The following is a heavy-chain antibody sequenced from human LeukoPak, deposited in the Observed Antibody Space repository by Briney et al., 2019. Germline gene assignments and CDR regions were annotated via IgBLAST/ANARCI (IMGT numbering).Heavy chain of an antibody. CDR1: GFTFSNYA. D-gene: IGHD4-17*01. CDR3: TTPRLRSDY. J-gene: IGHJ4*02. Sequence: PGGSLRLSCSASGFTFSNYAMHWVRQAPGKGLEWVGFIRSKAYGGTTEYAASVKGRFTISRDDSKSIAYLQMNSLKTEDTAVYYCTTPRLRSDYWGQGTLVTVSS. CDR2: IRSKAYGGTT. V-gene: IGHV3-49*04.